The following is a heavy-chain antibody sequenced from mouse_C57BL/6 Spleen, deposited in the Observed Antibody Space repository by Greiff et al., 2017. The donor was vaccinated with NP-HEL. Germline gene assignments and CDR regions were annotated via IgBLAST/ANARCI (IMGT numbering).Heavy chain of an antibody. J-gene: IGHJ3*01. V-gene: IGHV1-26*01. Sequence: EVQLQQSGPELVKPGASVKISCKASGYTFTDYYMNWVKQSHGKSLEWIGDINPNNGGTSYNQKFKGKATLTVDKSSSTAYMELRSLTSEDSAVYYCARGTTVVAENAWFAYWGQGTLVTVSA. CDR3: ARGTTVVAENAWFAY. CDR2: INPNNGGT. D-gene: IGHD1-1*01. CDR1: GYTFTDYY.